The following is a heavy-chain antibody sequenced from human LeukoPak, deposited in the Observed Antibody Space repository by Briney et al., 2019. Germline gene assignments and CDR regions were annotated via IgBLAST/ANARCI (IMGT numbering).Heavy chain of an antibody. D-gene: IGHD6-19*01. CDR3: AREGGYSSGWYYFDY. Sequence: ASVKVSCKASGGTFSSYAISWVRQAPGQGLEWMGGIIPIFGTANYAQKFQGRVTITADESTSTAYMELSSLRSGDTAVYYCAREGGYSSGWYYFDYWGQGTLVTVSS. J-gene: IGHJ4*02. V-gene: IGHV1-69*13. CDR1: GGTFSSYA. CDR2: IIPIFGTA.